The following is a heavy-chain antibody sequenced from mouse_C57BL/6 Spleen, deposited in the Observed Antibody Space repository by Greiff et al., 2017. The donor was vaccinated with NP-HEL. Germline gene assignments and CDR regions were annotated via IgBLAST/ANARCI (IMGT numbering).Heavy chain of an antibody. V-gene: IGHV1-50*01. J-gene: IGHJ4*01. CDR3: AYYGSSHYYAMDY. CDR1: GYTFTSYW. CDR2: IDPSDSYT. Sequence: QVQLQQPGAELVKPGASVKLSCKASGYTFTSYWMQWVKQRPGQGLEWIGEIDPSDSYTNYNQKFKGKATLTVDTSSSTAYMQLSSLTSEDSAVYYCAYYGSSHYYAMDYWGQGTSVTVSS. D-gene: IGHD1-1*01.